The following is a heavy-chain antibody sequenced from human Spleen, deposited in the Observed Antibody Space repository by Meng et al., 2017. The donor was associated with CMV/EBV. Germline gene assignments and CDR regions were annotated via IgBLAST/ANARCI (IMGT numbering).Heavy chain of an antibody. CDR3: ARTLVGATLYFDY. D-gene: IGHD1-26*01. V-gene: IGHV4-59*01. CDR1: GGSISSYY. CDR2: IYYSGST. J-gene: IGHJ4*02. Sequence: GSLRLSCTVSGGSISSYYWSWIRQPPGKGLEWMGYIYYSGSTNYNPSLKSRVTISVDTSKNQFSLKLSSVTAADTAVYYCARTLVGATLYFDYWGQGTLVTVSS.